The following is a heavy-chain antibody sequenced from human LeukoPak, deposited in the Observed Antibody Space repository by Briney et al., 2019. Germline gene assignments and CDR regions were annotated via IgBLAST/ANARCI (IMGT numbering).Heavy chain of an antibody. CDR1: GDSISNYY. D-gene: IGHD1-26*01. CDR3: ARSYSGSYTEIDY. V-gene: IGHV4-59*01. CDR2: IYYSGST. J-gene: IGHJ4*02. Sequence: SETLSLTCTVSGDSISNYYWSWIRQPPGKGLEWIGYIYYSGSTNYNPSLKSRVTISVDTSKNQFSLKLSSVTAADTAVYYCARSYSGSYTEIDYWGQGTLVTVSS.